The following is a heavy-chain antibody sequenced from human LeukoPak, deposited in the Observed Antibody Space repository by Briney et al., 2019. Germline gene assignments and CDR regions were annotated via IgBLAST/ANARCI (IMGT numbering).Heavy chain of an antibody. J-gene: IGHJ4*02. CDR1: GYTFTGYF. CDR3: ARGRGATYRPRLDY. V-gene: IGHV1-2*02. CDR2: LNPNSGGT. Sequence: ASVKVSXKASGYTFTGYFVHWVRQAPGQGLEWMGWLNPNSGGTNYPQKFQGRVTMTRDTSISTAYMELSRLTSDDTALYFCARGRGATYRPRLDYWGQGTLVTVSS. D-gene: IGHD4/OR15-4a*01.